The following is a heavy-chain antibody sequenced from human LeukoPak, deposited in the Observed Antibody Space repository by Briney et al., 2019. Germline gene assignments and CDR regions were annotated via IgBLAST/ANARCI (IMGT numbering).Heavy chain of an antibody. J-gene: IGHJ3*02. CDR3: ARDEGLLAVAGFWVSAFDI. D-gene: IGHD6-19*01. V-gene: IGHV3-66*01. CDR1: GFTVSSNY. CDR2: IYSGGST. Sequence: PGGSLRLSCAASGFTVSSNYMSWVRQAPGKGLEWVSVIYSGGSTYYADSVKGRFTISRDNSKNTLYLQMNSLRAEDTAVYYCARDEGLLAVAGFWVSAFDIWGQGTMVTVSS.